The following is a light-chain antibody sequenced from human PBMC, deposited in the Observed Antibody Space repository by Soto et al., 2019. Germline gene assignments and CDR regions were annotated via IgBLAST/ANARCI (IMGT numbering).Light chain of an antibody. CDR2: RIS. V-gene: IGKV3-20*01. CDR1: QTVSSHN. J-gene: IGKJ1*01. Sequence: TVALTDSQTVSSHNLHWYTQKPGPAPRLLLHRISIRAAGISDRFSGSAYGTDFNLTIRRLEPEDFEIYYCQEYDIFTQTFGQGGK. CDR3: QEYDIFTQT.